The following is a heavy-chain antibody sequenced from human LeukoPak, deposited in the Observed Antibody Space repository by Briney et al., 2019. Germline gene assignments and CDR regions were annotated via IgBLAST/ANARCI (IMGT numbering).Heavy chain of an antibody. J-gene: IGHJ6*02. CDR2: VKQDGSEK. CDR3: ARGFSGSYFRYYYYGMDV. V-gene: IGHV3-7*05. Sequence: GGSLRLSCAASGFTFSSYWMSWVRQAPGKGLEWVANVKQDGSEKYYVDSVKGRFAISRDNAKNSLYLQMNSLRAEDTAVYYCARGFSGSYFRYYYYGMDVWGQGTTVTVSS. D-gene: IGHD1-26*01. CDR1: GFTFSSYW.